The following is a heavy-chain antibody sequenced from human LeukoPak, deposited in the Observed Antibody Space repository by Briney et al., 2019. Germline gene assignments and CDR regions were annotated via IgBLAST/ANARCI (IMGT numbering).Heavy chain of an antibody. J-gene: IGHJ4*02. V-gene: IGHV4-59*08. CDR1: GGSISSYY. Sequence: SETLSLTCTVSGGSISSYYWSWIRQPAGKGLEWIGYIYYSGSTNYNPSLKSRVTISVDTSKNQFSLKLTSVTAADTAVYYCARGSNLVKWGQGTLVTVSS. CDR3: ARGSNLVK. CDR2: IYYSGST. D-gene: IGHD4-11*01.